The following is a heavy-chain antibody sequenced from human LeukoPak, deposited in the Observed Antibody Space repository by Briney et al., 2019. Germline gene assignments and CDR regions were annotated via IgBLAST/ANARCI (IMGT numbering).Heavy chain of an antibody. CDR3: ARATYDFRLD. D-gene: IGHD3-3*01. CDR2: ISYDGSNK. CDR1: GFTFSSYA. J-gene: IGHJ4*02. V-gene: IGHV3-30-3*01. Sequence: GGSLRLSCAASGFTFSSYAMHWVRQAPGKGLEWVAVISYDGSNKYYADSVKGRFTISRDNSKNTLYLQMNSLRAEDTAVYYCARATYDFRLDWGQGTLVTVSS.